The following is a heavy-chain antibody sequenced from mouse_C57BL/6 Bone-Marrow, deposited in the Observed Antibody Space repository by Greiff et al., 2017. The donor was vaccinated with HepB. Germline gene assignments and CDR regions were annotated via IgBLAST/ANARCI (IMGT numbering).Heavy chain of an antibody. Sequence: VQLKESGAELVRPGASVKLSCTASGFNIKDDYMHWVKQRPEQGLEWIGWIDPENGDTEYASKFQGKATITADTSSNTAYLQLSSLTSEDTAVYYCTTIPRGYEDYWGQGTTLTVSS. D-gene: IGHD2-2*01. CDR2: IDPENGDT. V-gene: IGHV14-4*01. CDR3: TTIPRGYEDY. J-gene: IGHJ2*01. CDR1: GFNIKDDY.